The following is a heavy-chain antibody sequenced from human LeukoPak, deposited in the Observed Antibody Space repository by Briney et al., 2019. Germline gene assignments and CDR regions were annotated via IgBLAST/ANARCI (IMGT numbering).Heavy chain of an antibody. D-gene: IGHD2-2*01. CDR3: ARCSTSCYGGFDY. CDR1: GYSFTSYW. J-gene: IGHJ4*02. CDR2: IYPGDSDT. Sequence: RGESLKISCKGSGYSFTSYWIGWVRQMPGKGLEWMGIIYPGDSDTRYSPSFQGQVTISADKSISTTYLQWSSLKASDTAMYYCARCSTSCYGGFDYWGQGTLVTVSS. V-gene: IGHV5-51*01.